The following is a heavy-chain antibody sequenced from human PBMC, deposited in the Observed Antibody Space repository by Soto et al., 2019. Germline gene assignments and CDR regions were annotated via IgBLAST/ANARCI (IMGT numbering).Heavy chain of an antibody. CDR3: AKGKGYYYDSSAYFGY. D-gene: IGHD3-22*01. CDR1: GVTFSSYA. J-gene: IGHJ4*02. V-gene: IGHV3-23*01. CDR2: ISGSGGST. Sequence: GGSLRLSCAASGVTFSSYAMNWVRQAPGKGLEWVSAISGSGGSTYHADSGKGRLTISRDNSKNTLSLQMNRLRAGDTAVYSCAKGKGYYYDSSAYFGYWGQGTLVTVS.